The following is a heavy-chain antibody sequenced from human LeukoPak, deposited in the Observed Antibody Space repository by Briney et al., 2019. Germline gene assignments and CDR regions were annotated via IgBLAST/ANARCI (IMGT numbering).Heavy chain of an antibody. CDR2: ISDGGDNT. J-gene: IGHJ4*02. Sequence: GGSLRLSCAASGFTFSTYVMSWVRQAPGKGLEWVSGISDGGDNTYCADSVKGRFTISRDNSKNTLYLQMNSLRAEDTAVYYCAKGSGYDTDFDFWGQGTLVSVSS. CDR1: GFTFSTYV. V-gene: IGHV3-23*01. D-gene: IGHD5-12*01. CDR3: AKGSGYDTDFDF.